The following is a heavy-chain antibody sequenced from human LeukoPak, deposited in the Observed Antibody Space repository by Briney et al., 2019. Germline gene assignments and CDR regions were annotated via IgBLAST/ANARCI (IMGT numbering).Heavy chain of an antibody. J-gene: IGHJ4*02. D-gene: IGHD1-1*01. Sequence: GGSLRLSCAASGFTFSSYAMNWVRQAPGKGLEWVSGISSSGGNTYYADSVKGRFTISRDNPKNTLYLQMNSLRAEDTAVYYCAKDTRTATTHGGFDSWGQGTLVTVSS. CDR3: AKDTRTATTHGGFDS. CDR2: ISSSGGNT. CDR1: GFTFSSYA. V-gene: IGHV3-23*01.